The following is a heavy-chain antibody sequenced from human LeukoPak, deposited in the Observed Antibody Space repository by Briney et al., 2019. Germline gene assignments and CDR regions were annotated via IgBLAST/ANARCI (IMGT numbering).Heavy chain of an antibody. V-gene: IGHV5-51*01. D-gene: IGHD6-13*01. Sequence: GESLKISCKGAGYSFTTYWIGWVRQMPGKGLEWMGIIYPGDSDTRYSPSFQGQVTISADKSISTAYLQWSSLKASDTAMYYCARGSSWLSYYYYGMDVWGQGTTVTVSS. CDR1: GYSFTTYW. CDR2: IYPGDSDT. CDR3: ARGSSWLSYYYYGMDV. J-gene: IGHJ6*02.